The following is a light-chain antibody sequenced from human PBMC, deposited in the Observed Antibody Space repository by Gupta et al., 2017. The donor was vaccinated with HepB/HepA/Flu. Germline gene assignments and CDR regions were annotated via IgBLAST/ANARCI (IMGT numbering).Light chain of an antibody. CDR2: WAS. Sequence: DIVMTQSPDSLAVSLGERATINCKSSQSLLYNSNNKNYLAWYQQKPGQPPKLLIYWASTRESGVPDRFSGSGSGTDFTLTISSLQAGDVAVYYCHKYYSAPWTFGQGTKVEIK. CDR1: QSLLYNSNNKNY. V-gene: IGKV4-1*01. J-gene: IGKJ1*01. CDR3: HKYYSAPWT.